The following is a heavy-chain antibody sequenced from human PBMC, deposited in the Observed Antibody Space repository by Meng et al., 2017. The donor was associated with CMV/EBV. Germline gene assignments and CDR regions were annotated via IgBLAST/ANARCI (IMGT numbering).Heavy chain of an antibody. D-gene: IGHD2-2*02. CDR3: ARGRFVYCSSTSCYTRWNWFDP. CDR2: INHSGST. J-gene: IGHJ5*02. Sequence: SETLSLTCAAYGGSFSGYYWSWIRQTPGKGLEWIGEINHSGSTNYNPSLKSRVTISVDTSKNQFSLKLSSVTAADTAVYYCARGRFVYCSSTSCYTRWNWFDPWGQGTLVTVSS. CDR1: GGSFSGYY. V-gene: IGHV4-34*01.